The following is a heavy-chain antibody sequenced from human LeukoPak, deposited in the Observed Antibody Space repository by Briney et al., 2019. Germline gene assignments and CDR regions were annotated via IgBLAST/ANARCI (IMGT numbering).Heavy chain of an antibody. J-gene: IGHJ4*02. V-gene: IGHV4-34*01. CDR1: GGSFSGYY. D-gene: IGHD4-23*01. CDR3: ARGGGHDY. Sequence: SETLSLTCAVYGGSFSGYYWSWIRQPPGKGLEWIGEINHSGSTNYNPSLKSRVTISVDTSKNQFSLKLSSVTAEDTAVYYCARGGGHDYWGQGTLVTVSS. CDR2: INHSGST.